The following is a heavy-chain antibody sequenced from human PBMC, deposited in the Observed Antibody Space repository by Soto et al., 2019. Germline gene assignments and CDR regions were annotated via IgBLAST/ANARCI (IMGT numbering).Heavy chain of an antibody. CDR3: ARQSGETYTPMDH. V-gene: IGHV5-51*01. Sequence: PGESLKISCKGSGYSFTSYWISWVRQMPGKGLEWMGRIDPSDSHTRYSPSFQGQVTISADKSISTAYLQWSSLKASDTAMYYCARQSGETYTPMDHWGQGTLVTVSS. CDR1: GYSFTSYW. CDR2: IDPSDSHT. J-gene: IGHJ4*02. D-gene: IGHD5-18*01.